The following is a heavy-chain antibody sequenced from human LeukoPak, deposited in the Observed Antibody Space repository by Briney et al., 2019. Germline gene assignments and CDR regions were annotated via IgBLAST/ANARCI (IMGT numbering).Heavy chain of an antibody. Sequence: SVKVSCKASGGTFSSYAISWVRQAPGQGLEWMGGIIPIFGTANYAQKFQGRVTITADESTSTAYMELSSLRSEDTAVYYCARTAAGTWGDFDYWGQGTLVTVSS. D-gene: IGHD6-13*01. CDR1: GGTFSSYA. J-gene: IGHJ4*02. CDR2: IIPIFGTA. CDR3: ARTAAGTWGDFDY. V-gene: IGHV1-69*13.